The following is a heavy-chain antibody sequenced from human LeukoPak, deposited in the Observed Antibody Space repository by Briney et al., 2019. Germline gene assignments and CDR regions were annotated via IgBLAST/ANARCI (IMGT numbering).Heavy chain of an antibody. V-gene: IGHV4-59*05. CDR2: IYYSGST. Sequence: PSETLSLTCTVSGGSISSYYWSWIRQPPGKGLEWIGSIYYSGSTYYNPSLKSRVTISVDTSKNQFSLKLSSVTAADTAVYYCARQRQWLVHFDYWGQGTLVTVSS. J-gene: IGHJ4*02. D-gene: IGHD6-19*01. CDR1: GGSISSYY. CDR3: ARQRQWLVHFDY.